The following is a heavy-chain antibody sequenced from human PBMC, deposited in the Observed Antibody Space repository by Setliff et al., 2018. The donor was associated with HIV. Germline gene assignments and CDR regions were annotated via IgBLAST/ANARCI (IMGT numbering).Heavy chain of an antibody. J-gene: IGHJ5*02. D-gene: IGHD3-22*01. CDR2: IYHTGKT. V-gene: IGHV4-39*01. CDR1: GGFISNHY. Sequence: PSETLSLTCTISGGFISNHYWSWIRQPPGKGLEWTGSIYHTGKTYYNSALKNRLTISVDTSKNQFSLELSSVTAADTAVYYCASRVYYYDESRILREEGFVPWGQGTLVTVS. CDR3: ASRVYYYDESRILREEGFVP.